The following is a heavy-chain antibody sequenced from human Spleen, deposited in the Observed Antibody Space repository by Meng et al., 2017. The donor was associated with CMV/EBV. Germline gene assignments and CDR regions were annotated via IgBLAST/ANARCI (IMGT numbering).Heavy chain of an antibody. CDR1: GYTFTDFY. CDR3: ARGPVSSGYYLLDY. J-gene: IGHJ4*02. D-gene: IGHD3-22*01. Sequence: QVQLVQSGAEVREPGASVKVSCKASGYTFTDFYMHWVRQATGQGLEWMGWMNPNSGNTGYAQKFQGRVTMTRNTSISTAYMELSSLRSEDTAVYYCARGPVSSGYYLLDYWGQGTLVTVSS. V-gene: IGHV1-8*02. CDR2: MNPNSGNT.